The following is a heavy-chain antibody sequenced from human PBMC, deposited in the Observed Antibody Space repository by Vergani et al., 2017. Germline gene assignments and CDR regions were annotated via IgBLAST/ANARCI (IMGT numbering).Heavy chain of an antibody. V-gene: IGHV4-59*01. CDR1: GGSISSYY. J-gene: IGHJ3*02. CDR3: ARVQWLSYAFDI. D-gene: IGHD6-19*01. Sequence: QVQLQESGPGLVKPAETLSLTCTVSGGSISSYYWSWIRQPPGKGLEWIGYIYYSGSTNYNPSLKSRVTISVDTSKNQFSLKLSSVTAADTAVYYCARVQWLSYAFDIWGQGTMVTVSS. CDR2: IYYSGST.